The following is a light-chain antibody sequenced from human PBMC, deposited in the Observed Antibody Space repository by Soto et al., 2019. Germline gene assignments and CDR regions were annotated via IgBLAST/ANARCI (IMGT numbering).Light chain of an antibody. CDR3: QQSYTTPYT. CDR1: QSVSNY. V-gene: IGKV1-39*01. J-gene: IGKJ5*01. CDR2: TAS. Sequence: DIQMTQSPSSLSAFVGDRVTITCRASQSVSNYLNWFQHKPGRAPKLLIHTASTLRSGVPSRFSGSGSGTDFTLTISSLQRDDFATYYCQQSYTTPYTFGQGTRLEIK.